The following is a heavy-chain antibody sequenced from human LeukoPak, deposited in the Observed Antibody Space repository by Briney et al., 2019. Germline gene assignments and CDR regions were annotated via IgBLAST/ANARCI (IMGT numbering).Heavy chain of an antibody. J-gene: IGHJ4*02. CDR2: IDSGGITI. V-gene: IGHV3-48*03. CDR1: GFPFSSYE. CDR3: AKVFGAYDYEDF. Sequence: GGSLRLSCEGSGFPFSSYEMNWLRQAPGKGLEWVSHIDSGGITIYYADSVKGRFTISRDNSKNTVYLQMDSLRPEDTAFYFCAKVFGAYDYEDFWGQGTLVAVSS. D-gene: IGHD5-12*01.